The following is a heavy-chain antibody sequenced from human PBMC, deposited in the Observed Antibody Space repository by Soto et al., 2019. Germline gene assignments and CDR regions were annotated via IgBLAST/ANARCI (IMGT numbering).Heavy chain of an antibody. D-gene: IGHD4-17*01. J-gene: IGHJ5*02. Sequence: SVKVSCKASGGTFSSYAISWVRQAPGQGLEWMGGIIPIFGTANYAQKFQGRVTITADESTSTAYMELSSLRSEDTAVYYCARDVHSAYGDYTNWFDPWGQGTLVTVSS. CDR2: IIPIFGTA. V-gene: IGHV1-69*13. CDR3: ARDVHSAYGDYTNWFDP. CDR1: GGTFSSYA.